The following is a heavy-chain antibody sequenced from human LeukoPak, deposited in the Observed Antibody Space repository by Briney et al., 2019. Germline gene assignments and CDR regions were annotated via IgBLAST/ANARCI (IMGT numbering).Heavy chain of an antibody. V-gene: IGHV3-30*18. J-gene: IGHJ4*02. CDR2: ISYDGSNK. CDR1: GLTFSSYG. CDR3: AKDLGGTIDY. D-gene: IGHD2-2*01. Sequence: PGRSLRLSCAASGLTFSSYGMHWVRQAPGKGLEWVAVISYDGSNKYYADSVKGRFTISRDNSKNTLYLQMNSLRAEDTAVYYCAKDLGGTIDYWGQGTLVTVSS.